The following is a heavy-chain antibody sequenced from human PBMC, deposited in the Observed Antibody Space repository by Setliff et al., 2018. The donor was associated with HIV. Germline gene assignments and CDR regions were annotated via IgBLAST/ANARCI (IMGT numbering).Heavy chain of an antibody. J-gene: IGHJ2*01. CDR1: GGSISSGGYY. CDR3: ASGSGSHYNSGDWYFDR. CDR2: IYYSGST. D-gene: IGHD3-10*01. Sequence: KASETLSLTCTVSGGSISSGGYYWSWIRQHPGKGLEWIGYIYYSGSTYFNPSLKSRVAISVATSENQFSLILNSVTAADTAVYYCASGSGSHYNSGDWYFDRWGRGTLVTVSS. V-gene: IGHV4-31*03.